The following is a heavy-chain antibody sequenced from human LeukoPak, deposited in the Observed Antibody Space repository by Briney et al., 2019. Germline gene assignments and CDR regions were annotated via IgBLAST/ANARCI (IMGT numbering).Heavy chain of an antibody. V-gene: IGHV1-3*01. CDR2: INAGNGNT. CDR3: ARGNVDTAMVKMAYYYGMDV. D-gene: IGHD5-18*01. CDR1: GYTFTIYA. J-gene: IGHJ6*04. Sequence: ASVKVSFKASGYTFTIYAMHWVRQAPGQRLEWMGWINAGNGNTKYSQKFQGRVTITRDTSASTAYMELSSLRSEDTAVYYCARGNVDTAMVKMAYYYGMDVGGKGTTVTVSS.